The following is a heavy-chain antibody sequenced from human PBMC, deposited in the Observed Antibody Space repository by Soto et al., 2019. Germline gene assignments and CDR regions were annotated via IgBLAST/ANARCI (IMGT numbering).Heavy chain of an antibody. J-gene: IGHJ4*02. V-gene: IGHV3-15*01. CDR2: IKSKTDGGTT. D-gene: IGHD6-19*01. CDR1: GFTFSNAW. CDR3: TLHQWAVAGNFDY. Sequence: PGGSLRLSCAASGFTFSNAWMSWVRQAPGKGLEWVGRIKSKTDGGTTDYAAPVKGRFTISRDDSKNTLYLQMNSLKTEDTAVYYCTLHQWAVAGNFDYWGQGTLVTVSS.